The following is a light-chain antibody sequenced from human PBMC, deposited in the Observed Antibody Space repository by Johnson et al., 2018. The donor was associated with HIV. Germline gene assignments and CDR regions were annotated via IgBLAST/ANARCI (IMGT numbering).Light chain of an antibody. CDR3: GTWDSSLNAYV. CDR2: DNN. CDR1: SSNIESDY. J-gene: IGLJ1*01. V-gene: IGLV1-51*01. Sequence: QSVLTQPPSVSAAPGQKVDISCSGSSSNIESDYVSWYQQLPGTAPKLLIYDNNKRPSGIPDRFFGSKSGTSATLDITGLQTGDEGDYYCGTWDSSLNAYVFGTGTNVTVL.